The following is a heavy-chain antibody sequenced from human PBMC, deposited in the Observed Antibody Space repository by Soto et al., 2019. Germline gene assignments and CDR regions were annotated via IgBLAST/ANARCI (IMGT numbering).Heavy chain of an antibody. Sequence: QVQLQESGPGLVKPSQTLSLTCTVSGGSIXXXGYYXSWIRQHPGKGLEWIGYIYYSGSTYYNPSLXXXXXXXXXXXXXXXXXXXXXXXXXXXAVXXXXXXXDPWGQGTLVTVSS. CDR3: XXXXDP. CDR1: GGSIXXXGYY. J-gene: IGHJ5*02. V-gene: IGHV4-31*01. CDR2: IYYSGST.